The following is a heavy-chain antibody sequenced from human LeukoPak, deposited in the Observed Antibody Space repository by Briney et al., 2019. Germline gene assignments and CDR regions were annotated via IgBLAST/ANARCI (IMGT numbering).Heavy chain of an antibody. CDR3: ARVTMVRGVIMPRYYYYGMDV. CDR2: MNPNSGNT. J-gene: IGHJ6*02. CDR1: GYTFTSYD. V-gene: IGHV1-8*01. D-gene: IGHD3-10*01. Sequence: ASVKVSCKASGYTFTSYDINWVRQATGQGLEWMGWMNPNSGNTGYAQKFQGRVTMTRNTSISTAYMELSSLRSEDTAVYYCARVTMVRGVIMPRYYYYGMDVWGQGTTVTVSS.